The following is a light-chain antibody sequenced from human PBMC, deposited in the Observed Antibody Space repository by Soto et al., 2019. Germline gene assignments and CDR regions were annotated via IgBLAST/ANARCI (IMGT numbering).Light chain of an antibody. CDR3: MQSTQPPPT. Sequence: PQTPLSLSVAPGQPASISCKSSQSLLHITGETFLFWYLQKPGQSPQLLIYEVSTRVSGVPDRFSGSGSGTDFTLEISRVETEDVGIYYCMQSTQPPPTFGQGTRLEIK. J-gene: IGKJ5*01. CDR1: QSLLHITGETF. V-gene: IGKV2D-29*02. CDR2: EVS.